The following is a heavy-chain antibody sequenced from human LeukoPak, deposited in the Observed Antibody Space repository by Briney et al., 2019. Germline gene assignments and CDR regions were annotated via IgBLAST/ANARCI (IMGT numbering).Heavy chain of an antibody. Sequence: GGSLRLSCAASGITFSRYDMHWVRQAPGKGLEYVSTINSDGDSTYYANSVKGRFTMSRDNSKNTLYLQMGSLRPEDMAVYYCARGNSNYFHYYYMDVWGKGTTVTVSS. CDR2: INSDGDST. V-gene: IGHV3-64*01. J-gene: IGHJ6*03. CDR3: ARGNSNYFHYYYMDV. D-gene: IGHD4-11*01. CDR1: GITFSRYD.